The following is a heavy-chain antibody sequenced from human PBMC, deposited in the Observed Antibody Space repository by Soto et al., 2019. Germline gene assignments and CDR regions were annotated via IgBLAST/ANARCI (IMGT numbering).Heavy chain of an antibody. Sequence: EVQLVESGGGLVQPGRSLRLSCAASGFTYDDYDMHWVRQAPGKGLEWVSAISWNSGRTAYADSVKGRFTISRDNAKNSLYRQMNGLRAEDTALYHCARGRGGSYGGDSFDYWGQGTLVTVSS. J-gene: IGHJ4*02. CDR1: GFTYDDYD. D-gene: IGHD1-26*01. CDR2: ISWNSGRT. V-gene: IGHV3-9*01. CDR3: ARGRGGSYGGDSFDY.